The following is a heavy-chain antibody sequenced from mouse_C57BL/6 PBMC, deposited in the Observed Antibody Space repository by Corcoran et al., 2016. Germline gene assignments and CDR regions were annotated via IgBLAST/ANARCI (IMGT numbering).Heavy chain of an antibody. Sequence: QVQMQQSGPELVKPGASVKISCKASGYSFTSYYIHWVKQRPGQGLEWIGWIYPGSGNTKYNEKFKGKATLTADTSSSTAYMQLSSLTSEDSAVYYCARTVESRAWFAYWGQGTLVTVSA. J-gene: IGHJ3*01. CDR1: GYSFTSYY. D-gene: IGHD1-1*01. CDR3: ARTVESRAWFAY. V-gene: IGHV1-66*01. CDR2: IYPGSGNT.